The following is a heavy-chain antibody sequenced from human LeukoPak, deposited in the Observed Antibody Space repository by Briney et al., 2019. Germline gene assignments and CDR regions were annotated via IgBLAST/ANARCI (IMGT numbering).Heavy chain of an antibody. CDR1: GFTFSSYA. D-gene: IGHD1-26*01. CDR2: ISGSGGST. J-gene: IGHJ4*02. Sequence: GGSLRLSCVASGFTFSSYAMSWVRQAPGKGLEWVSAISGSGGSTYYADSVKGRFTIPRDNSKNTLYLQMNSLRAEDTAVYYCAKGRQWELLFDYWGQGTLVTVSS. V-gene: IGHV3-23*01. CDR3: AKGRQWELLFDY.